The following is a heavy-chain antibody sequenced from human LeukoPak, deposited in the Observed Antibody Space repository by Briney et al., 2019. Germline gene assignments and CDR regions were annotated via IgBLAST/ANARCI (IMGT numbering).Heavy chain of an antibody. D-gene: IGHD5-24*01. J-gene: IGHJ4*02. CDR2: ISGSGGST. CDR3: ATQEMATIGDY. Sequence: PGGSLRLSCAGSGFTFNRYWMTWVRQAPGKGLEWVSAISGSGGSTYYADSVKGRFTISRDNSKNTLYLQMNSLRAEDTAVYYCATQEMATIGDYWGQGTLVTVSS. V-gene: IGHV3-23*01. CDR1: GFTFNRYW.